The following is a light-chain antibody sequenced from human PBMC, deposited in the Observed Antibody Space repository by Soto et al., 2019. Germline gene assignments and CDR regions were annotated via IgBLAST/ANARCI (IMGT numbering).Light chain of an antibody. Sequence: DIQMTQSLSSLSASVGDTVTITCRASQSISNSLSWYQQKPGKAPKFLIYVASTLQRGVPSRFSGSGSGTDFNLIISSLQPEDVETYYCQQTFSPPYTFGQGTKLEIK. J-gene: IGKJ2*01. CDR1: QSISNS. V-gene: IGKV1-39*01. CDR2: VAS. CDR3: QQTFSPPYT.